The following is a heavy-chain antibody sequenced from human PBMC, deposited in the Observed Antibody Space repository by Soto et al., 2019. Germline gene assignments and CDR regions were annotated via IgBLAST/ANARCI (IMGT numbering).Heavy chain of an antibody. J-gene: IGHJ4*02. CDR3: ARQPDYYDSSGYLSPFDY. Sequence: PSETLSLTCAVYGGSFSGYYWSWIRQPPGKGLEWIGEINHSGSTNYNPSLKSRVTISVDTSKNQFSLKLSSVTAADTAVYYCARQPDYYDSSGYLSPFDYWGQGTLVTVSS. CDR1: GGSFSGYY. V-gene: IGHV4-34*01. D-gene: IGHD3-22*01. CDR2: INHSGST.